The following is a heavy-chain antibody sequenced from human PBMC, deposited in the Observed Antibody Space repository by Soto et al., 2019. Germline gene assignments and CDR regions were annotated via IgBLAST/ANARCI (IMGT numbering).Heavy chain of an antibody. CDR3: AKVIAAAGTGYWFDP. Sequence: EVQLLESGGGLVQPGGSLRLSCAASGFTFSSYAMSWVRQAPGKGLEWVSAISGSGGSTYYADSVKGRFTISRDNSKNTLHLQMNSLRAEDTVGYYCAKVIAAAGTGYWFDPWGQGTLVTVSS. J-gene: IGHJ5*02. CDR1: GFTFSSYA. D-gene: IGHD6-13*01. CDR2: ISGSGGST. V-gene: IGHV3-23*01.